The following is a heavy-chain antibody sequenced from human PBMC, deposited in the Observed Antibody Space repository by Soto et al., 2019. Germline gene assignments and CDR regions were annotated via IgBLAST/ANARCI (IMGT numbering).Heavy chain of an antibody. D-gene: IGHD3-10*01. J-gene: IGHJ4*02. CDR1: GGSFSGYY. Sequence: SETLSLTCAVYGGSFSGYYWSWIRQXPXXGXEWIGEINHSGSTNYNPSLKSRVTISVDTSKNQFSLKLSSVTAADTAVYYCARGRYYGSGSYYNVRNFDYWGQGTLVTVSS. CDR3: ARGRYYGSGSYYNVRNFDY. V-gene: IGHV4-34*01. CDR2: INHSGST.